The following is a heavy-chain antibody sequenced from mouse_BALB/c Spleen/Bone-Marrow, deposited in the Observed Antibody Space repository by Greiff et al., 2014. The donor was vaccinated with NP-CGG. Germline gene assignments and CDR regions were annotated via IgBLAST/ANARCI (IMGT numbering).Heavy chain of an antibody. CDR2: IEPSDSYT. Sequence: VQLQQSGAEVVKPGASVKVSCKASGYTFTNYWMQWVKQRPGQGLEWIGEIEPSDSYTNYNEDFKGKGTMTVDKSSSTAYTQLSSLTSEYSAVYYCARGRTTVVSDYWGQGTSLTVSS. CDR1: GYTFTNYW. J-gene: IGHJ2*02. CDR3: ARGRTTVVSDY. V-gene: IGHV1-69*02. D-gene: IGHD1-1*01.